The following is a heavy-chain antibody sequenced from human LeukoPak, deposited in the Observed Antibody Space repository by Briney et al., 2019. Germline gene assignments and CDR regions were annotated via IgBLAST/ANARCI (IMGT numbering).Heavy chain of an antibody. CDR1: GFTFSSYA. CDR3: AKDDYSNDWFDP. CDR2: ISGSGGST. V-gene: IGHV3-23*01. Sequence: GSLRLSCAASGFTFSSYAMSWVRQAPGKGLEWASAISGSGGSTYYADSVKGRFTISRDNSKNTLYLQMNSLRAEDTAVYYCAKDDYSNDWFDPWGQGTLVTVSS. J-gene: IGHJ5*02. D-gene: IGHD4-11*01.